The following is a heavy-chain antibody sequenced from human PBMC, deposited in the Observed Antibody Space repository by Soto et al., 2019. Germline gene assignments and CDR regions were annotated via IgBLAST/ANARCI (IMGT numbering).Heavy chain of an antibody. D-gene: IGHD3-22*01. J-gene: IGHJ5*02. V-gene: IGHV3-23*01. CDR3: AKWNYGSSGYYRSPNNWFDP. Sequence: EVQLLESGGGLVQPGGSLRISCAASGFTFSSYAMSWVRQAPGKGLEWVSAISGSGGSTYYAHSEKGPFTISRDNSKNKLTLQMNSRRAEDTAVYYCAKWNYGSSGYYRSPNNWFDPWGQGTLVTVSA. CDR1: GFTFSSYA. CDR2: ISGSGGST.